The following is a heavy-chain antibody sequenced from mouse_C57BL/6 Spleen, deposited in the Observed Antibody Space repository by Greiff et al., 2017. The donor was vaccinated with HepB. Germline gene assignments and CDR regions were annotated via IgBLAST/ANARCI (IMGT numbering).Heavy chain of an antibody. V-gene: IGHV5-17*01. CDR1: GFTFSDYG. CDR3: ARPLYYDYDYAMDY. J-gene: IGHJ4*01. Sequence: EVMLVESGGGLVKPGGSLKLSCAASGFTFSDYGMHWVRQAPEKGLEWVAYISSGSSTIYYADTVKGRFTISRDNAKNTLFLQMTSLRSEDTAMYYCARPLYYDYDYAMDYWGQGTSVTVSS. D-gene: IGHD2-4*01. CDR2: ISSGSSTI.